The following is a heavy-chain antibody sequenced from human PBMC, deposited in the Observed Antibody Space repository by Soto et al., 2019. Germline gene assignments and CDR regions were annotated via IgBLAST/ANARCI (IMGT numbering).Heavy chain of an antibody. Sequence: PGGSLRLSCAASGFTFSSYAMSWVRQAPGKGLEWVSAISGSGGSTYYADSVKGRFTISRDNSKNTLYLQMNSLRAEDTAVYYCAKERGYSSGWSRRRDAFDIWGQGTMVTVSS. CDR1: GFTFSSYA. V-gene: IGHV3-23*01. J-gene: IGHJ3*02. CDR2: ISGSGGST. D-gene: IGHD6-19*01. CDR3: AKERGYSSGWSRRRDAFDI.